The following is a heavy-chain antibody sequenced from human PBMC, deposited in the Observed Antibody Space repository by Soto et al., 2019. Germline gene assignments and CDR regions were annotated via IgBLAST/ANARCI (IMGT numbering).Heavy chain of an antibody. D-gene: IGHD2-2*01. Sequence: SGGSLRLSCAASGFTFSSYEMNWVRQAPGKGLEWVSYISSSGSTIYYADSVKGRFTISRDNAKNSLYLQMNSLRAEDTAVYYCARDRRVVVPAAKGYYYYGMDVWGQGTTVTVSS. CDR3: ARDRRVVVPAAKGYYYYGMDV. J-gene: IGHJ6*02. CDR1: GFTFSSYE. V-gene: IGHV3-48*03. CDR2: ISSSGSTI.